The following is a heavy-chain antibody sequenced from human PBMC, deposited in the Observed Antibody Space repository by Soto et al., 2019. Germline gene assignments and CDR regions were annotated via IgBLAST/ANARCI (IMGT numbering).Heavy chain of an antibody. CDR3: AKEAETIFGVVPSGH. J-gene: IGHJ4*02. CDR1: GFTFTNYA. V-gene: IGHV3-23*01. Sequence: GGSLRLSCAASGFTFTNYAMNWVRLAPGKGLEWVSTISDSGSTYYADSVKGRFTISRDNSKNTLYLQMNSLRAEDTAVYYCAKEAETIFGVVPSGHWGQGTLVTVSS. D-gene: IGHD3-3*01. CDR2: ISDSGST.